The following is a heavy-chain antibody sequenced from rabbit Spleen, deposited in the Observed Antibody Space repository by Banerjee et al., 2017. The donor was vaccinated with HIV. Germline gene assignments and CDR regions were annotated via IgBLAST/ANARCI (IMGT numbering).Heavy chain of an antibody. CDR3: ARLFAYAAYAGFGYATVDYFDL. J-gene: IGHJ4*01. Sequence: QEQLVESGGGLVQPEGSLTLTCTASGFSFSSSHYMCWVRQAPGKGLAWIACIYGDYGLNTWYASWAKGRFTISKTSSTTVTLQMTSLTGADTATYFCARLFAYAAYAGFGYATVDYFDLWGPGTLVTVS. D-gene: IGHD6-1*01. CDR1: GFSFSSSHY. V-gene: IGHV1S45*01. CDR2: IYGDYGLNT.